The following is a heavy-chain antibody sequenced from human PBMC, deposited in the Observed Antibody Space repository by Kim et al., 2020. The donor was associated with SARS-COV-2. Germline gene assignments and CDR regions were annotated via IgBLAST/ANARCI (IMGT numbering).Heavy chain of an antibody. CDR3: ARDHYYDSSGQQAFDI. J-gene: IGHJ3*02. V-gene: IGHV3-21*01. Sequence: VKGRFTISRDNAKNSLYLQMNSLRAEDTAVYYCARDHYYDSSGQQAFDIWGQGTMVTVSS. D-gene: IGHD3-22*01.